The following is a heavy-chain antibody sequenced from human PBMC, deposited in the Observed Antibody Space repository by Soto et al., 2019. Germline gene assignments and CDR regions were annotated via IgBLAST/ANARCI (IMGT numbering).Heavy chain of an antibody. CDR1: GGSISSGDYY. J-gene: IGHJ5*02. CDR3: AREIQGYCSGGSCYSDTYNWFDP. Sequence: SETLSLTCTVSGGSISSGDYYWSWIRQPPGKGLEWIGYIYYSGSTYYNPSLKSRVTISVDTSKNQFSLKLSSVTAADTAVYYCAREIQGYCSGGSCYSDTYNWFDPWGQGTLVTVSS. D-gene: IGHD2-15*01. V-gene: IGHV4-30-4*01. CDR2: IYYSGST.